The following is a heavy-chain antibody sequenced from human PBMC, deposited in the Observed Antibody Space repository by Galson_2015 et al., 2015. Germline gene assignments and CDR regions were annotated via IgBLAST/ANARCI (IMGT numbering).Heavy chain of an antibody. V-gene: IGHV4-34*01. CDR2: INHSGST. J-gene: IGHJ5*02. CDR1: GGSFSGYY. CDR3: ARGRVPAARINWFDP. D-gene: IGHD2-2*01. Sequence: SETLSLTCAVYGGSFSGYYWSWIRQPPGKGLEWIGEINHSGSTNYNPSLKSRVTISVDTSKNQFSLKLSSVTAADTAVYYCARGRVPAARINWFDPWGQGTLVTVSS.